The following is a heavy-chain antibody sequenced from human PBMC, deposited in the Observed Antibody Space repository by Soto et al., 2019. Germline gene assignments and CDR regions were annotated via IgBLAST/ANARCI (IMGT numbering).Heavy chain of an antibody. CDR2: FDPEDGET. CDR3: ATDGLNYYDSSGWLNAFDI. CDR1: GYTLTELS. D-gene: IGHD3-22*01. Sequence: ASVKVSCKVSGYTLTELSMHWVRQAPGKGLEWMGGFDPEDGETIYAQKFQGRVTMTEDTSTDTAYMELSSLRSEDTAVYYCATDGLNYYDSSGWLNAFDIWGQGTMVTVSS. J-gene: IGHJ3*02. V-gene: IGHV1-24*01.